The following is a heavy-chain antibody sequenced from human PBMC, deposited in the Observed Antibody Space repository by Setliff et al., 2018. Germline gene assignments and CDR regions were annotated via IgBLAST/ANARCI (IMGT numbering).Heavy chain of an antibody. D-gene: IGHD2-8*02. Sequence: GGSLRLSCATSGFTFCCYAMSWVRQSPGKGLEWVSAMSASGTSRYHADSVKGRFTISGDNSKNTLYLQMKSLRAEDTAVYFCAKSPVAYCSGAVCYPCDYWGRGTLVTVAS. CDR3: AKSPVAYCSGAVCYPCDY. CDR2: MSASGTSR. J-gene: IGHJ4*02. CDR1: GFTFCCYA. V-gene: IGHV3-23*01.